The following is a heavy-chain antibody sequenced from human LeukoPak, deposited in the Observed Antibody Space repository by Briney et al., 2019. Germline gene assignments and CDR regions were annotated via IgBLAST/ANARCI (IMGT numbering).Heavy chain of an antibody. CDR2: ISSMSSYI. J-gene: IGHJ4*02. Sequence: PGRSLRLSCAASGFTFSSYAMHWVRQAPGKGLEWVSSISSMSSYIYYADSVKGRFTISRDNAKNSLYLQMNSLRAEDTAVYYCARDGGSFEYYFDYWGQGTLVTVSS. CDR1: GFTFSSYA. CDR3: ARDGGSFEYYFDY. V-gene: IGHV3-21*01. D-gene: IGHD1-26*01.